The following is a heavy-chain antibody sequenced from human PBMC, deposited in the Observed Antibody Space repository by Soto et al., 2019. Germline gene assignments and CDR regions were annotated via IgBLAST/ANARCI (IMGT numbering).Heavy chain of an antibody. CDR3: ARGTLGGAFGI. V-gene: IGHV4-30-2*01. J-gene: IGHJ3*02. CDR1: GGSISSGGYY. Sequence: PSETLSLTCTVSGGSISSGGYYCSWIRQHPGKGLEWIGYIYHRGSTYYNPSLKSRVTISVDRSKNQFSLKLSSVTAADTAVYYCARGTLGGAFGIWGQGTVVT. D-gene: IGHD1-26*01. CDR2: IYHRGST.